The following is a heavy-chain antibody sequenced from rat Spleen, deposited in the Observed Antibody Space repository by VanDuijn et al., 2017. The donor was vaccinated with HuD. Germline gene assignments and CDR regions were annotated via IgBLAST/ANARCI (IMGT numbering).Heavy chain of an antibody. CDR3: ARRVPGDY. CDR2: ISPDGGST. D-gene: IGHD5-1*01. J-gene: IGHJ2*01. V-gene: IGHV5-58*01. Sequence: EVQLVETGGGLVQPGESLKLSCVASGFTFSSYWMYWIRQAPGEGLEWISSISPDGGSTYYPDSVKGRFTISRDNAKSTLYLQMDSLRSEDTATYYCARRVPGDYWGQGVMVTVSS. CDR1: GFTFSSYW.